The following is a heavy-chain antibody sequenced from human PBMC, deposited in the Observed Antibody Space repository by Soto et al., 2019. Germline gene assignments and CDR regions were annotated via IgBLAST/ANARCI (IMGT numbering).Heavy chain of an antibody. CDR1: GDSISSGGYY. J-gene: IGHJ5*02. D-gene: IGHD3-22*01. Sequence: SEPLSLTFSVSGDSISSGGYYWSWIRQSPGKGLEWIGNIYYSGSTYYNPSLTSRLSMSVDTSKNQFSLQLGSVTVADTAVYYCARQFDTSGWPLVMQHDRFDPSGQGTLVTVSP. CDR3: ARQFDTSGWPLVMQHDRFDP. V-gene: IGHV4-31*03. CDR2: IYYSGST.